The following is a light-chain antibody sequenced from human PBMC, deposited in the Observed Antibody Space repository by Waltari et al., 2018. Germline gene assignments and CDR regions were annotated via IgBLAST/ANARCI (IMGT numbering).Light chain of an antibody. Sequence: QSALTQPASVSGSPGQSITISCPGTSRDVWFLCFVSWFQHPPGQAPKVMIYKVNNRPSGVSNRFSGSKSANTASLTISGLQAEDEDDYYCSSYTRRSYWVFGGGTQLTVL. CDR3: SSYTRRSYWV. CDR2: KVN. J-gene: IGLJ3*02. CDR1: SRDVWFLCF. V-gene: IGLV2-14*01.